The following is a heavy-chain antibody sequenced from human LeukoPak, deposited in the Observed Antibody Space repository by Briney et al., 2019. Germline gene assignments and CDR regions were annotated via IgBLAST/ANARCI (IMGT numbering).Heavy chain of an antibody. V-gene: IGHV3-23*01. CDR2: ISGSGGST. CDR3: AKDGLLWFGELAWFDP. D-gene: IGHD3-10*01. Sequence: SGGSLRLSCAASGFTFSSYAMSWVRQAPGKGLEWVSAISGSGGSTYYADSVKGRFTISRDNSKNTLYLQMNSLRAEDTAVYYCAKDGLLWFGELAWFDPLGPGNPGHRLL. CDR1: GFTFSSYA. J-gene: IGHJ5*02.